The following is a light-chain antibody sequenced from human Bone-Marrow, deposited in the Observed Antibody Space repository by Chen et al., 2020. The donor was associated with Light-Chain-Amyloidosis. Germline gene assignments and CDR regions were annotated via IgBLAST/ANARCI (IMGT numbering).Light chain of an antibody. CDR3: QVWDRSSDRPV. J-gene: IGLJ3*02. V-gene: IGLV3-21*02. CDR2: DES. Sequence: SYVLTQPSSVSVAPGQTATIACGGNNIGSTRVHWYQQTPGQAPLLVVYDESDRPAGIPERLSGPNSGNTATLTISMVEAGDEADYYCQVWDRSSDRPVFGGGTKLTVL. CDR1: NIGSTR.